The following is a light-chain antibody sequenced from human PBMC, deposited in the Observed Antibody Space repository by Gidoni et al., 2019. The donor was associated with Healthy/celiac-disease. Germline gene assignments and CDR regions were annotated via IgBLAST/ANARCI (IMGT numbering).Light chain of an antibody. Sequence: DIQMTQSPSTLSASVGDRVTISRNQGKPPKLLIYKASSLESGVPSRFSGSGSGTEFTLTISSLQPDDFATYYCQQYNSYSRTFGQGTKVEIK. V-gene: IGKV1-5*03. CDR3: QQYNSYSRT. CDR2: KAS. J-gene: IGKJ1*01.